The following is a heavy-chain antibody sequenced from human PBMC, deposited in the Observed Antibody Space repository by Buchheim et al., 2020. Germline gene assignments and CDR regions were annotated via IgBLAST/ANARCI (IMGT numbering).Heavy chain of an antibody. CDR2: VTSIGTT. Sequence: EVQLLESGGGLVQPGGSLRLSCAASGFTFSSSTMGWVRQAPGKGLEWVATVTSIGTTYYVDSVKGRFTIPRDDSRSMVSLQMNSLRVDDTAVYYCANGGRHVDSCGQGT. J-gene: IGHJ4*02. D-gene: IGHD3-16*01. V-gene: IGHV3-23*01. CDR1: GFTFSSST. CDR3: ANGGRHVDS.